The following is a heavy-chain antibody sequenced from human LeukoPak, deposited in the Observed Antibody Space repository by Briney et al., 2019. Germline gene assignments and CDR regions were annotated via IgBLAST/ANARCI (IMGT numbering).Heavy chain of an antibody. D-gene: IGHD6-13*01. J-gene: IGHJ6*03. Sequence: PGGSLRLSCAASGFTFSSYWMSWVRQAPGKGLEWVANIKQDGSEKYYVDSVKGRFTISRDNAKNTLYLQMNSLRAEDTAVYYCARDKGSSWAYYYYYYMDVWGKGTTVTVSS. CDR3: ARDKGSSWAYYYYYYMDV. CDR1: GFTFSSYW. V-gene: IGHV3-7*03. CDR2: IKQDGSEK.